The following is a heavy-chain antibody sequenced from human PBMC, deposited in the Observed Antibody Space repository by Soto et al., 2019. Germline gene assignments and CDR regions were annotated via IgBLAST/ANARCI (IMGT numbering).Heavy chain of an antibody. J-gene: IGHJ3*02. V-gene: IGHV3-23*01. D-gene: IGHD2-15*01. CDR3: AKDRYCSGGSCYSEWAFDI. CDR1: GFTFSSYA. Sequence: EVQLLESGGGLVQPGGSLRLSCAASGFTFSSYAMSWVRQAPGKGLEWVSAISGSGGSTYYADSVKGRFTISGDNSKNTQYLQMNSLRAEDTAVYYCAKDRYCSGGSCYSEWAFDIWGQGTMVTVSS. CDR2: ISGSGGST.